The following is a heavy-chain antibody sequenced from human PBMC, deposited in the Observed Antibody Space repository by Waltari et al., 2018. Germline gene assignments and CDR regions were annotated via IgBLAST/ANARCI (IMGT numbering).Heavy chain of an antibody. CDR1: GGSFSGYY. V-gene: IGHV4-34*01. J-gene: IGHJ4*02. D-gene: IGHD6-19*01. CDR3: AGFKQQYSSGWYVAY. Sequence: QVQLQQWGAGLLKPSETLSLTCAVYGGSFSGYYWSWIRQPPGKGLEWIGEINHSGSTNYLPSPTSRVTISVDTSKYPFSLKLSSVTAADTAVYYCAGFKQQYSSGWYVAYWGQGTLVTVSS. CDR2: INHSGST.